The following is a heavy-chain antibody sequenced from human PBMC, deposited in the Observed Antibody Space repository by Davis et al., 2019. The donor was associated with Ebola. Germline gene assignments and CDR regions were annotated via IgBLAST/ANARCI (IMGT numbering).Heavy chain of an antibody. CDR2: MIESGGST. V-gene: IGHV3-66*02. Sequence: PGGSLRLSCAASGFTFSNCAMSWVRQAPGEGLEWVSMIESGGSTYYADSVKGRYTISRDNSKNMLYLQMNSLRAEDTAVYYCARDPNSRSAYWGQGTLVTVSS. J-gene: IGHJ4*02. CDR1: GFTFSNCA. CDR3: ARDPNSRSAY. D-gene: IGHD6-13*01.